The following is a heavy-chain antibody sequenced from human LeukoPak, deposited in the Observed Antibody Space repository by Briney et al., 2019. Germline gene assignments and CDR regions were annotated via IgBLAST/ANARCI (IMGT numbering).Heavy chain of an antibody. V-gene: IGHV1-2*02. Sequence: ASVKVSCKASGYTFAGYYMHWVRQAPGQGLEWMGWINPNSGGTNYAQKFQGRVTMTRDTSISTAYMELSRLRSDDTAVYYCARGIRGIAAPDPQKMYYYYMDVWGKGTTVTVSS. J-gene: IGHJ6*03. CDR2: INPNSGGT. D-gene: IGHD6-13*01. CDR3: ARGIRGIAAPDPQKMYYYYMDV. CDR1: GYTFAGYY.